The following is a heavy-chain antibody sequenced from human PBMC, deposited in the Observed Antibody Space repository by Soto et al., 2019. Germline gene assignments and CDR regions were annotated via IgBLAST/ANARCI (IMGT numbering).Heavy chain of an antibody. J-gene: IGHJ3*02. V-gene: IGHV3-30-3*01. D-gene: IGHD5-18*01. CDR1: GFTFSSYA. CDR2: ISYDGSNK. Sequence: GGSLRLSCAASGFTFSSYAMHWVRQAPGKGLEWVAVISYDGSNKYYADSVKGRFTISRDNSKNTLYLQMNSLRAEDTAVYYCAREGGYSYGREAFDIWGQGTMVTVS. CDR3: AREGGYSYGREAFDI.